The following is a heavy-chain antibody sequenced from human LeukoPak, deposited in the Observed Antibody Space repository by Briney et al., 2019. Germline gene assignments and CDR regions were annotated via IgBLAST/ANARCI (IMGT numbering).Heavy chain of an antibody. Sequence: ASVNVSCKASGYTFTVYYMHWVRQAPGQGLEWMGWINPNSGGTNYAQKFQGRVTMTRDTSISTAYMELSRLRSDDTAVYYCAREYQIGIYYFDYWGQGTLVTVSS. V-gene: IGHV1-2*02. CDR3: AREYQIGIYYFDY. CDR1: GYTFTVYY. D-gene: IGHD2-2*01. J-gene: IGHJ4*02. CDR2: INPNSGGT.